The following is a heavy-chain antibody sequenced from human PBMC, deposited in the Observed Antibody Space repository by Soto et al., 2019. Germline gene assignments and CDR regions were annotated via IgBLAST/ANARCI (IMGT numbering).Heavy chain of an antibody. J-gene: IGHJ6*02. Sequence: EVQLVESGGGLIQPGGSLRLSCAASAFTVSSTYMTWVRQAPGKGLEWVSVIYGGLTTSYADSVKGRFTISRDNSKNTLFLQMNSLRAEDTAVYYCARDRIEAAGTPRFNYYYGMDVWGQGTTVTVSS. CDR3: ARDRIEAAGTPRFNYYYGMDV. D-gene: IGHD6-13*01. CDR1: AFTVSSTY. CDR2: IYGGLTT. V-gene: IGHV3-53*01.